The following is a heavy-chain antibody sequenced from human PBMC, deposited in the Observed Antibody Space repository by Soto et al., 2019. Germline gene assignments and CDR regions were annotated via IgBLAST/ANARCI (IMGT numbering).Heavy chain of an antibody. CDR3: AKVGAIVAARSRLHLYNAMDV. V-gene: IGHV1-2*02. Sequence: ASVKVSCKASGYTFTGYYVHWVRQAPGQGLEWMGWINPNSGDTYLAQRFQGRVTMNRDTSIGTAYMELRGLTSDDTAEYYCAKVGAIVAARSRLHLYNAMDVWGQGTTVTVSS. CDR1: GYTFTGYY. J-gene: IGHJ6*02. CDR2: INPNSGDT. D-gene: IGHD1-26*01.